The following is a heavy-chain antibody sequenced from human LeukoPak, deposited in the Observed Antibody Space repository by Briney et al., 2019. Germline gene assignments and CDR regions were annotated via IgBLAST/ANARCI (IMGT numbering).Heavy chain of an antibody. D-gene: IGHD4-17*01. CDR1: VYTFSDYA. CDR3: ARARGLGYGVYVAWFVP. Sequence: PGRTLRLSCAASVYTFSDYAMHWVRQAPGKGLEGGAGILYDGSTKYYADAPKGRFTISRDNSKNTLHLQKNRQTPQDSAVYYCARARGLGYGVYVAWFVPWGQGALVTVSS. CDR2: ILYDGSTK. J-gene: IGHJ5*02. V-gene: IGHV3-30*04.